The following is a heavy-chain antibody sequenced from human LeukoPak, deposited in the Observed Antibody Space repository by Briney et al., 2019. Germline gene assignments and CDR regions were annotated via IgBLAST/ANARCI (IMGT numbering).Heavy chain of an antibody. V-gene: IGHV1-18*01. D-gene: IGHD6-6*01. Sequence: ASVTVSCMASGYTFTSYGISWVRQARGQGLEWMGWISAYNGNTNYAQKLQGRVTMTTDTYTSTAYMELRSLRSDDTAVYYCAREFQEYSSSGGFDYWGKGTLVSVSS. CDR1: GYTFTSYG. CDR2: ISAYNGNT. J-gene: IGHJ4*02. CDR3: AREFQEYSSSGGFDY.